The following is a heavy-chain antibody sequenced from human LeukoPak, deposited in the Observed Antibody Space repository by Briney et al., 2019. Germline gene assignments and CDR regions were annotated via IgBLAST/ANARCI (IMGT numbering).Heavy chain of an antibody. V-gene: IGHV4-59*08. CDR2: IYYSGST. J-gene: IGHJ5*02. CDR3: SYSGGWYGSFDP. CDR1: GGSISNYY. D-gene: IGHD6-19*01. Sequence: SETLSLTCTVSGGSISNYYWSWIRQPPGKGLEWIGYIYYSGSTNYNPSLKSRVTISVDTSKNQFSLKLSSVTAADTAVYYCSYSGGWYGSFDPWGQGTLVTVSS.